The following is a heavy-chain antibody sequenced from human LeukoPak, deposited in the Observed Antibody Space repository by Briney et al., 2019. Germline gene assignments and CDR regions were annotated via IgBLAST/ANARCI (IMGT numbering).Heavy chain of an antibody. V-gene: IGHV4-34*01. CDR2: INHSGST. Sequence: PSETLSLTCAVYGGSFSGYYWSWIRQPPGKGLEWIGEINHSGSTNYNPSLKSRVTISVDTSKNQFSLKLSSVTAADTAVYYCARLRAMAGHRGGFDFWGRGTMVTVSS. CDR1: GGSFSGYY. D-gene: IGHD6-19*01. J-gene: IGHJ3*01. CDR3: ARLRAMAGHRGGFDF.